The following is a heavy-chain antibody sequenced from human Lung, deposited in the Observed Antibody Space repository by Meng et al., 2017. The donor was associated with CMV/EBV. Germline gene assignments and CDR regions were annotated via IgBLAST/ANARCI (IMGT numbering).Heavy chain of an antibody. CDR2: ISTRGTTI. V-gene: IGHV3-48*03. D-gene: IGHD5-18*01. J-gene: IGHJ4*02. CDR1: GFTFSGYE. Sequence: SXATSGFTFSGYEMNWVRQAPGKGLEWVSYISTRGTTIYYADSVKGRFTISRDNAKGSLFLQMNNLRAEDTAIYYCATYNGYSLFFDYWGQGALVTVSS. CDR3: ATYNGYSLFFDY.